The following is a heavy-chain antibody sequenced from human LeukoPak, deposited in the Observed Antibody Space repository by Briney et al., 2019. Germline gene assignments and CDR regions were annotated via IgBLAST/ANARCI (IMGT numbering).Heavy chain of an antibody. V-gene: IGHV4-59*08. Sequence: SETLSLTCTVSGGSISSYYWSWIRQPPGKGLEWIGYIFYSGSTNYNPSLKSRVTISVDTSKNQFSLKLSSVTAADTAVYYCASHLLDAFDIWGQGTMVTVSS. J-gene: IGHJ3*02. CDR1: GGSISSYY. CDR3: ASHLLDAFDI. CDR2: IFYSGST.